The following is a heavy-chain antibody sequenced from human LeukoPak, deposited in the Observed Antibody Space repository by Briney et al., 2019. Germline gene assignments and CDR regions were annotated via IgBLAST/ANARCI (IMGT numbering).Heavy chain of an antibody. V-gene: IGHV4-34*01. J-gene: IGHJ5*02. CDR3: ARDAPGHRVLGSSSSYDAWFDP. CDR2: INHSGST. D-gene: IGHD6-6*01. Sequence: SETLSLTCAVYGGSFSGYYWSWIRQPPGKGLEWIGEINHSGSTNYNPSLKSRVTISVDTSKNQFSLKLSSVTAADTAVYYCARDAPGHRVLGSSSSYDAWFDPWGQGTLVTVSS. CDR1: GGSFSGYY.